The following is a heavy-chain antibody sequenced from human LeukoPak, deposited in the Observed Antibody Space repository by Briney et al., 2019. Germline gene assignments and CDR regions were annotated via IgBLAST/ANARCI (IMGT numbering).Heavy chain of an antibody. Sequence: SETLSLTRTLSGASISNYYWSWIRHSPEKGVEWIGHIYYSGSTNYTPSLKSRVTISVDTSKNQFSLKLSSVTAADTAVYYCASGRDLLTSFQHWGQGTLVTVSS. CDR3: ASGRDLLTSFQH. D-gene: IGHD1-26*01. CDR1: GASISNYY. J-gene: IGHJ1*01. V-gene: IGHV4-59*01. CDR2: IYYSGST.